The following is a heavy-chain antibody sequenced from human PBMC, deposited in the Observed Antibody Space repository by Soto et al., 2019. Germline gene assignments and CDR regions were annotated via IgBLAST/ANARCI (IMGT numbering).Heavy chain of an antibody. CDR1: GFTFSSYS. J-gene: IGHJ4*02. Sequence: EVQLVESGGGLVKPGGSLRLSCAASGFTFSSYSMNWVRQAPGKGLEWVSSISTSSSYIYYADSVKGRFTISRDNAKNSLYLQMNSRRAEDTAVYYCSRDGWQQLILDYWGQGTLVTVSS. CDR2: ISTSSSYI. D-gene: IGHD6-6*01. CDR3: SRDGWQQLILDY. V-gene: IGHV3-21*01.